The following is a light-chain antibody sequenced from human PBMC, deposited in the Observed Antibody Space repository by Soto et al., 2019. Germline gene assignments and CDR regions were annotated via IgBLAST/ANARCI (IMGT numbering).Light chain of an antibody. CDR2: KAS. CDR3: QQYNSYPYT. J-gene: IGKJ2*01. Sequence: DIQMTQSPSTLSASVGDRVTITCRASQTINSWLAWYQQKPGKAPKFLIYKASTLESGVPSRLSGSGSGTEFTLTISSLQPDDSGIYHCQQYNSYPYTFGQGTKLEIK. CDR1: QTINSW. V-gene: IGKV1-5*03.